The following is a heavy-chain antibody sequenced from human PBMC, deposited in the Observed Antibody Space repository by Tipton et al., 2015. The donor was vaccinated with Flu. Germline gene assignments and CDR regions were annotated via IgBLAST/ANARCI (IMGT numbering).Heavy chain of an antibody. J-gene: IGHJ4*02. V-gene: IGHV4-59*12. CDR3: ARKYCSGGSCYHFDY. D-gene: IGHD2-15*01. CDR2: IFYTGDT. Sequence: TLSLTCTVSGGSFSNYYWNWIRQPPGKGLEWIGYIFYTGDTSYNPSLKSRVTISTETSKNQFSLKLTSVTAADTAVYYCARKYCSGGSCYHFDYWGQGTLVTFS. CDR1: GGSFSNYY.